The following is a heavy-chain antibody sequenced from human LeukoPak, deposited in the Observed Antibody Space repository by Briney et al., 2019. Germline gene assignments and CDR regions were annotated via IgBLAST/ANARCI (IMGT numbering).Heavy chain of an antibody. CDR1: GFTSSSYE. D-gene: IGHD3-22*01. Sequence: GGSLRLSCAASGFTSSSYEMNWVRQAPGKGLEGVSYVSSSGSTIYYADSVKGRFTISRDNAKNSLYLQMNSLRTEDTAVYYCVRALYDGSGYYSHFDYWGQGTLVAVSS. V-gene: IGHV3-48*03. CDR3: VRALYDGSGYYSHFDY. CDR2: VSSSGSTI. J-gene: IGHJ4*02.